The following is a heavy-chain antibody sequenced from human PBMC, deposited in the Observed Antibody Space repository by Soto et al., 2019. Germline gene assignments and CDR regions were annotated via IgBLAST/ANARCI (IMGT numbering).Heavy chain of an antibody. V-gene: IGHV3-23*01. Sequence: EVQLLESGGGLVQPGGSLRLSCAASGFTFSSYAMSWVRQAPGKGLEWVSAISGSGGSTYYADSVKGRFTISRDNSKNTLYLQMNSLRAEDTAVYYCAKDLWFGELFGRRYFDLWGRGTLVTVSS. D-gene: IGHD3-10*01. CDR1: GFTFSSYA. CDR2: ISGSGGST. CDR3: AKDLWFGELFGRRYFDL. J-gene: IGHJ2*01.